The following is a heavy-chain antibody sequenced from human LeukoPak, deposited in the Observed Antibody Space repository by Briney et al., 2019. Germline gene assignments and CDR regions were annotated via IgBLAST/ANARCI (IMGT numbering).Heavy chain of an antibody. CDR2: IYTSGST. V-gene: IGHV4-4*07. D-gene: IGHD3-10*01. CDR3: ARSPPGRQPDAFDI. J-gene: IGHJ3*02. Sequence: SETLSLTCTVSGGSISSYYWSWIRQPAGKGLEWIGRIYTSGSTNYNPSLKSRVTMSVDTSKNQFSLKLSSVTAADTAVYYCARSPPGRQPDAFDIWGQGTMVTVSS. CDR1: GGSISSYY.